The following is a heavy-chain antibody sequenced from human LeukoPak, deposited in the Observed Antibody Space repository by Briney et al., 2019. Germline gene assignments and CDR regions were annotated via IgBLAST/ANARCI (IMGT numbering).Heavy chain of an antibody. V-gene: IGHV3-23*01. CDR3: AKCGSGSGWPDDAFDI. CDR2: ISGSGGGGST. D-gene: IGHD6-19*01. CDR1: RFTFSSYA. Sequence: GGSLRLSCAASRFTFSSYAMSWVRQAPGKGLEWVSAISGSGGGGSTYYADSVKGRFTVSRDNSKNTLSLQMNSLRAEDTALYYCAKCGSGSGWPDDAFDIWGQGTMVTVSS. J-gene: IGHJ3*02.